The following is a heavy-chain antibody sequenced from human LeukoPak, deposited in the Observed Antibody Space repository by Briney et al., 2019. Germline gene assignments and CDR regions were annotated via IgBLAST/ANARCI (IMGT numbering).Heavy chain of an antibody. D-gene: IGHD6-19*01. CDR2: IYYSGST. V-gene: IGHV4-61*01. Sequence: SETLSLTCTVSGGSISSSSYYWSWIRQPPGKGLEWIGYIYYSGSTNYNPSLKSRVTISVDTSKNQFSLKLSSVTAADTAVYYCARGREQFHAFDIWGQGTMVTVSS. J-gene: IGHJ3*02. CDR1: GGSISSSSYY. CDR3: ARGREQFHAFDI.